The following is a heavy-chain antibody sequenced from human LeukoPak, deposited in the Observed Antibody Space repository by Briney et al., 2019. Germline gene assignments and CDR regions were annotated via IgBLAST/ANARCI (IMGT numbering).Heavy chain of an antibody. V-gene: IGHV4-59*11. D-gene: IGHD3-3*01. J-gene: IGHJ4*02. CDR1: GGSISSHY. CDR2: IYYSGST. CDR3: ARAINYDFWSGPLRYYFDY. Sequence: SETLSLTCTVSGGSISSHYWSWIRQPPGKGLEWIGYIYYSGSTNYNPSLKSRVTISVDTSKNQFSLKLSSVTAADTAVYYCARAINYDFWSGPLRYYFDYWGQGTLVTVSS.